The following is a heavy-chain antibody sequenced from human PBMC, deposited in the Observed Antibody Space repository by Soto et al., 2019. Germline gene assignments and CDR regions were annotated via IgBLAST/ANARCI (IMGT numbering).Heavy chain of an antibody. CDR3: AAWWTVQATVVDY. CDR2: FDHEEGEI. Sequence: ASGKVSCNVSGYTLSELSMDWLRHAPGKGLEWMGGFDHEEGEIIYEQKFQGRVTMTEDKSTDTAYMEMSSMRSEDTAVYFCAAWWTVQATVVDYWGQGTLVTVSS. D-gene: IGHD1-26*01. CDR1: GYTLSELS. V-gene: IGHV1-24*01. J-gene: IGHJ4*02.